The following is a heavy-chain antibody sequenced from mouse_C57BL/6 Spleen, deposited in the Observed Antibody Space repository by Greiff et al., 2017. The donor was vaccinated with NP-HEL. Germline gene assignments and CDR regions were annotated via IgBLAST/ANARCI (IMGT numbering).Heavy chain of an antibody. J-gene: IGHJ4*01. V-gene: IGHV14-4*01. CDR3: TTRRNYYYGSRERDYYAMDY. Sequence: VQLQQSGAELVRPGASVKLSCTASGFNIRDDYMHWVKQRPEQGLEWIGWIDPENGDTEYASKFQGKATITADTSSNTAYLQLSSLTSEDTAVYYCTTRRNYYYGSRERDYYAMDYWGQGTSVTVSS. CDR2: IDPENGDT. CDR1: GFNIRDDY. D-gene: IGHD1-1*01.